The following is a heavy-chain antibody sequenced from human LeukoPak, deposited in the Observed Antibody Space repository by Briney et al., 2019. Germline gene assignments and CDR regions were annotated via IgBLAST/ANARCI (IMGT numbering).Heavy chain of an antibody. D-gene: IGHD5-18*01. CDR1: GFTFSSYW. V-gene: IGHV3-7*01. Sequence: GGSLRLSCAASGFTFSSYWMSWVRQAPGKGLEWVANIKQDGSEKYYMDSVKGRFTISRDNAKNSLYLQMNSLRVEDTAVYFCARERNTAIVTAFDVWGQGTMVTVSS. CDR3: ARERNTAIVTAFDV. CDR2: IKQDGSEK. J-gene: IGHJ3*01.